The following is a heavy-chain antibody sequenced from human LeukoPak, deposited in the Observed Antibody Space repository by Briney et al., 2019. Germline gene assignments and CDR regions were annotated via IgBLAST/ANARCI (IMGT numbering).Heavy chain of an antibody. Sequence: GGSLRLSCAASGFTFSSYNMKWVRQAPGKGLEWASSISTSSSYIYYADSVKGRFTISRDNAKNSLYLQMNSLRAEDTAVYYCARDRDWNSGFDYWGQGTLVTVSS. V-gene: IGHV3-21*01. CDR3: ARDRDWNSGFDY. CDR2: ISTSSSYI. J-gene: IGHJ4*02. CDR1: GFTFSSYN. D-gene: IGHD1-7*01.